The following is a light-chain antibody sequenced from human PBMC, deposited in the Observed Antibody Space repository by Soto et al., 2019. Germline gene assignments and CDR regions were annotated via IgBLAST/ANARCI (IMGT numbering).Light chain of an antibody. Sequence: EIFLTQAPGTLSVSPGERATLSCRASQSVSSSYLSWYQQKPGQAPRLLIYGASSRATGIPDRFSGSGSETDFTLTISRLEPEDFAVYYCQQYGSSRWTFGQGTRWIS. CDR1: QSVSSSY. CDR3: QQYGSSRWT. V-gene: IGKV3-20*01. CDR2: GAS. J-gene: IGKJ1*01.